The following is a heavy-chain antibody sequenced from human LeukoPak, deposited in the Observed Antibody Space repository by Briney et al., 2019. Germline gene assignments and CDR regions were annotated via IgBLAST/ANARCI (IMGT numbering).Heavy chain of an antibody. J-gene: IGHJ5*02. D-gene: IGHD6-13*01. V-gene: IGHV3-33*01. CDR2: IWYDGSKK. Sequence: GRSLRLSCAASGFTFSNYAMHWVRQAPGKGLEWVAVIWYDGSKKYYADSVKGRFTISRDNSKNTLYLQMNSLRAEDTAVYYCARSSYSSSWTGWFDPWGQGTLVTVSS. CDR3: ARSSYSSSWTGWFDP. CDR1: GFTFSNYA.